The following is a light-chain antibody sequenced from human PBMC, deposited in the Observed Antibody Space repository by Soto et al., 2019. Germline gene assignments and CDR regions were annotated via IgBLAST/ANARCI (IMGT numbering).Light chain of an antibody. V-gene: IGKV3-11*01. CDR2: DAS. CDR3: QQCSNLLT. J-gene: IGKJ4*01. Sequence: EIVLTQSPATLSLSPGERATLSCRASQSVSSYLAWYQQKPGQAPRLLIYDASNRATGIPARFSGSGSGTDFTLTISSLEPEDFAVSYCQQCSNLLTFGGGTKVEIK. CDR1: QSVSSY.